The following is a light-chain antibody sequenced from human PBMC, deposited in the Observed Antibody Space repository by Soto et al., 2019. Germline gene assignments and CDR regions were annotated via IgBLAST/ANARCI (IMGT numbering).Light chain of an antibody. CDR3: QQYSTYWT. V-gene: IGKV1-5*03. Sequence: DIQMTQSPSSLSASVEDRVIIACRASQSISNHLNWYQQKPGRAPKLLIYKASSLESGVPSRFSGSGSGTEFTLTISSLQPDDFATYYCQQYSTYWTFGQGTKVDIK. CDR2: KAS. CDR1: QSISNH. J-gene: IGKJ1*01.